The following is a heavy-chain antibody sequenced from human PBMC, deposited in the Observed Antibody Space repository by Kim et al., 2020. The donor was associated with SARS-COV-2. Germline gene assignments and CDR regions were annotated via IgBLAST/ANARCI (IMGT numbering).Heavy chain of an antibody. CDR3: AARLDY. CDR1: GFTFSTYN. D-gene: IGHD6-6*01. CDR2: ISSSSSTI. V-gene: IGHV3-48*02. J-gene: IGHJ4*02. Sequence: GGSLRLSCAASGFTFSTYNMKWVRQAPGKGLEWVAYISSSSSTIYYADSVKGRFTVSRDNAKNSLYLQMNSLRDEDTAVYYCAARLDYWGQGTLVTVSS.